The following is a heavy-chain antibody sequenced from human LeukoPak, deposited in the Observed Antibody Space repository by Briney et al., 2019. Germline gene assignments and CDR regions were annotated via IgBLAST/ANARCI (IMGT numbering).Heavy chain of an antibody. CDR2: VYPGDSDT. D-gene: IGHD2-15*01. CDR3: ARHSLRVAPPDWFDP. V-gene: IGHV5-51*01. CDR1: GYSFTSYW. J-gene: IGHJ5*02. Sequence: GESLKISCKGSGYSFTSYWIGWVRQMPGKGLEWMGIVYPGDSDTRYSPSFQGQVTISADKSISTAYLQWSSLKASDTAMYYCARHSLRVAPPDWFDPWGQGTLVTVSS.